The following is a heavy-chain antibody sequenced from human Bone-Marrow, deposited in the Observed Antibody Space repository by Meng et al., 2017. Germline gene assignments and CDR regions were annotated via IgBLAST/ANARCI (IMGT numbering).Heavy chain of an antibody. D-gene: IGHD1-26*01. CDR2: INSDGSST. V-gene: IGHV3-74*01. CDR1: GFTFSSYW. CDR3: ASSPLLSYNY. Sequence: EVDLVESGGGLVQPGGSLRLSCAASGFTFSSYWMHWVRQAPGKGLMWVSRINSDGSSTSYADSVKGRFTISRDNAKNTLYLQMNSLRAEDTAVYYCASSPLLSYNYWGQGTLVTVSS. J-gene: IGHJ4*02.